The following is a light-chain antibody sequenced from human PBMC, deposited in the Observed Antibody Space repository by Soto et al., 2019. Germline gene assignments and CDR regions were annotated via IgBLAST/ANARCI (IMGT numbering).Light chain of an antibody. Sequence: QPASVSGSPGQSITISCTGTSSDVGGYNYVSWYQQHPGKAPKLMIYEVSNRPSGVSNRFSGSKSGNTASLTISGLQAEDEADYYCSSYRSSSTPLIFGTGTKLTVL. J-gene: IGLJ1*01. CDR2: EVS. CDR3: SSYRSSSTPLI. V-gene: IGLV2-14*01. CDR1: SSDVGGYNY.